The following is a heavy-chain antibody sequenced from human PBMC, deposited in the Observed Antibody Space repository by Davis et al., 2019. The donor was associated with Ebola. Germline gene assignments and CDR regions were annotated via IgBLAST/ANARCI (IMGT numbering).Heavy chain of an antibody. CDR3: ARYYGDFYYYGMDV. V-gene: IGHV1-8*01. D-gene: IGHD4-17*01. CDR2: MNPNSGNT. Sequence: AASVKVSCKASGYSFTDDGISWVRQATGQGLEWMGWMNPNSGNTGYAQKFQGRVTMTRNASISTAYMELSSLRSEDTAVYYCARYYGDFYYYGMDVWGQGTTVTVSS. J-gene: IGHJ6*02. CDR1: GYSFTDDG.